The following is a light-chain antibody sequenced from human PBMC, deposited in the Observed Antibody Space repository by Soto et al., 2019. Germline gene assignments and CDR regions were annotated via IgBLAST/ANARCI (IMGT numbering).Light chain of an antibody. Sequence: DIHMTQSPSSLSASVGVRVTITCRESQSILSYLNCYQQKPGKAPNLLIYAASSLQSGVPSRFSGSGSGTDFPLTISSLQPEDCATYYCQQSYRSPRTFGQGTKLEIK. CDR3: QQSYRSPRT. CDR2: AAS. CDR1: QSILSY. V-gene: IGKV1-39*01. J-gene: IGKJ2*01.